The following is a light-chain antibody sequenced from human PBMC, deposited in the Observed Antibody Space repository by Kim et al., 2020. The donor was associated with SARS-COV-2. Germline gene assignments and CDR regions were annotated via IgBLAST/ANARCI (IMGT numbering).Light chain of an antibody. CDR3: QAWDSSSDHVV. CDR2: YDS. CDR1: NIGSKS. V-gene: IGLV3-21*04. J-gene: IGLJ2*01. Sequence: SYELTQPPSVSVAPGNTARITCGGNNIGSKSVHWYQQKPGQAPVLVIYYDSDRPSGIPERFSGSNSGNTATLTISRVEAGDEADYYCQAWDSSSDHVVFG.